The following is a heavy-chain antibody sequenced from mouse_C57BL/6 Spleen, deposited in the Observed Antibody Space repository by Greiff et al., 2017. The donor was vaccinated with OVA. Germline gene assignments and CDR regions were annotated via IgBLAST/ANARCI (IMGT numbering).Heavy chain of an antibody. CDR3: ARNYGSRGWYFDV. CDR1: GYTFTSYW. V-gene: IGHV1-50*01. D-gene: IGHD1-1*01. J-gene: IGHJ1*03. CDR2: IDPSASYT. Sequence: QVQLQQPGAELVKPGASVKLSCKASGYTFTSYWMQWVKQRPGQGLEWIGEIDPSASYTNYNQKFKGKATLTVDTSSSTAYMQLSSLTSKDSAVYYCARNYGSRGWYFDVWGTGTTVTVSS.